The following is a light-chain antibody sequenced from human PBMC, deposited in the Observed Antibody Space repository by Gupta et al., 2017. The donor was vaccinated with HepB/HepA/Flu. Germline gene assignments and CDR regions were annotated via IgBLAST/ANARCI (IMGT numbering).Light chain of an antibody. J-gene: IGKJ4*01. CDR1: QSITNF. CDR2: GAS. Sequence: DIQMTQSPSSLSASVGDRVTIPCRPSQSITNFVNWYQQKPGKAPKLLIYGASTLQRGVPSRFTGSGSGTDFTLTINSLQPEDFATYYCQQSDSTPLTFGGGTTVEL. V-gene: IGKV1-39*01. CDR3: QQSDSTPLT.